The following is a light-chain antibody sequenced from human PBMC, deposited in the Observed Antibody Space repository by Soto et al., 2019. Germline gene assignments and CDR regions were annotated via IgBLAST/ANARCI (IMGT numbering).Light chain of an antibody. V-gene: IGKV1-6*01. Sequence: AIQMTQSPSSLSASVGDRVTITCRASQGVSNDVGWYQQKPAKAPRLLISAASTLQSGVPSRFSGSQSATDFTLTISSLQPEDFATYYCLQDFAYPLTFGGGTKVEIK. CDR1: QGVSND. J-gene: IGKJ4*01. CDR3: LQDFAYPLT. CDR2: AAS.